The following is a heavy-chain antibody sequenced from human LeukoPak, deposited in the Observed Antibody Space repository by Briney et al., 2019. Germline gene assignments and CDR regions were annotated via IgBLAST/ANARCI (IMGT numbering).Heavy chain of an antibody. CDR2: IHRDGRT. V-gene: IGHV4-4*02. D-gene: IGHD3-9*01. J-gene: IGHJ4*02. CDR1: GVSISISEW. CDR3: GKTDIYFNPIDY. Sequence: SETLSLTCAVSGVSISISEWWIWVRQPPGQGLEWIGEIHRDGRTRYNPSLKSRGTMSIDYSKNQFSLKVSSVTAADTAIYYCGKTDIYFNPIDYWGPGSLVTVSS.